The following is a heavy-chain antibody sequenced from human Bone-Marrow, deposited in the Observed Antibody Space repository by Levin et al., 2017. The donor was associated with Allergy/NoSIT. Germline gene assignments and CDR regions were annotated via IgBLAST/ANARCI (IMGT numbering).Heavy chain of an antibody. CDR1: GYTFTSYY. J-gene: IGHJ4*02. V-gene: IGHV1-46*01. Sequence: VASVKVSCKASGYTFTSYYMHWVRQAPGQGLEWMGIINPSGGSTSYAQKFQGRVTMTRDTSTSTVYMELSSLRSEDTAVYYCARDFIAHRGYCSSTSCPGPYYFDYWGQGTLVTVSS. D-gene: IGHD2-2*01. CDR2: INPSGGST. CDR3: ARDFIAHRGYCSSTSCPGPYYFDY.